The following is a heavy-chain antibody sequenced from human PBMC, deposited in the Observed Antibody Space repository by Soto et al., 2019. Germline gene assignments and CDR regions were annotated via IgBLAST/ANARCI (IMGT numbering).Heavy chain of an antibody. Sequence: ASVKVSCKASGYAFTSYGISWVRQAPGQGLEWMGWISAYNGNTNYAQKLQGRVTMTTDTSTSTAYMELRSLRSDDTAVYYCARDKHSSRYNWFDPWGQGTLVTVSS. D-gene: IGHD3-22*01. J-gene: IGHJ5*02. CDR2: ISAYNGNT. V-gene: IGHV1-18*01. CDR3: ARDKHSSRYNWFDP. CDR1: GYAFTSYG.